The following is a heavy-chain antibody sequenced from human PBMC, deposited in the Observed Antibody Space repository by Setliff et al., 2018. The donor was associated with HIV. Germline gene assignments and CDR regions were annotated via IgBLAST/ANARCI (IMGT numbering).Heavy chain of an antibody. CDR2: MNPHSGKT. CDR3: ARTDRDP. V-gene: IGHV1-8*01. Sequence: ASVKVSCKASGYSFTTYDINWVRQATGQGLEWMGWMNPHSGKTGYAQEFQGRVTMTWDTSTSTAYMELISLRSDDTAVYYCARTDRDPWGQGTLVTVSS. CDR1: GYSFTTYD. J-gene: IGHJ5*01.